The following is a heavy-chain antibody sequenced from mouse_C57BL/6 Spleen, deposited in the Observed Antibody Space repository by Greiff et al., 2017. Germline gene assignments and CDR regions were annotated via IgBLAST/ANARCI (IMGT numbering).Heavy chain of an antibody. J-gene: IGHJ2*01. Sequence: DVHLVESGGDLVKPGGSLKLSCAASGFTFSSYGMSWVRQTPDKRLEWVATISSGGSYTYYPDSVKGRSTISSDNAKNTLYLQMSSLKSEDTAMYYCARGDSNYDYWGQGTTLTVSS. CDR3: ARGDSNYDY. CDR2: ISSGGSYT. V-gene: IGHV5-6*01. D-gene: IGHD2-5*01. CDR1: GFTFSSYG.